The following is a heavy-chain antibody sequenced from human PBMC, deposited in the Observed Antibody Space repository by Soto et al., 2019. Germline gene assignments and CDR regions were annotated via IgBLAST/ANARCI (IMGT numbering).Heavy chain of an antibody. Sequence: GASVKVSCKASGYTFTGYHMHWVRQAPGQGLEWMGWINPNSGGTNYAQKFQGWVTMTRDTSISTAYMELSRLRSDDTAVYYCARGGVVVVPAAMDWFDPWGQGTLVTVSS. CDR1: GYTFTGYH. J-gene: IGHJ5*02. CDR2: INPNSGGT. V-gene: IGHV1-2*04. CDR3: ARGGVVVVPAAMDWFDP. D-gene: IGHD2-2*01.